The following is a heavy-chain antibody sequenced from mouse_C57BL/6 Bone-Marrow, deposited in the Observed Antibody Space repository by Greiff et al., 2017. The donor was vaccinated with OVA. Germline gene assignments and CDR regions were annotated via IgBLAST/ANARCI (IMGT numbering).Heavy chain of an antibody. CDR2: IRSKSSNYAT. D-gene: IGHD1-1*01. CDR3: VREGIYYGSSSWFAY. CDR1: GFTFNTYA. J-gene: IGHJ3*01. Sequence: EVQGVESGGGLVQPKGSLKLSCAASGFTFNTYAMHWVRQAPGKGLEWVARIRSKSSNYATYYADSVKDRFTISRDDSQSMLYLQMNNLKTEDTAMYYCVREGIYYGSSSWFAYWGQGTLVTVSA. V-gene: IGHV10-3*01.